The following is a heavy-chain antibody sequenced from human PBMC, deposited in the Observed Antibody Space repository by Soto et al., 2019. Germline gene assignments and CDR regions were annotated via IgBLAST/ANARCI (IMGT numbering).Heavy chain of an antibody. CDR1: GFTLTTYT. J-gene: IGHJ4*02. CDR2: INGRGNYK. V-gene: IGHV3-21*01. Sequence: LRLSCAASGFTLTTYTMNWVRQAPGMGLEWVSSINGRGNYKYYTDSVEGRFTISRDNAQNSLYLQMNSLRAEDTAVYYCAREDGVVGATSAFDYWGQGTLVTVSS. D-gene: IGHD1-26*01. CDR3: AREDGVVGATSAFDY.